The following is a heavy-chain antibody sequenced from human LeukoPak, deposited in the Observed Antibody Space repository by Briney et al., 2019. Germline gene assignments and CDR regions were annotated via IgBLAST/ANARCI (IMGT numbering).Heavy chain of an antibody. J-gene: IGHJ4*02. Sequence: PGGALRLSCAGSGLTFSDFWMTWVRQTPGRGVEWVANIKEDGTEKNLVDSVKGGFTISRDNTKNCLFLEMNKLRGDDRAIYSCVREPRPGGAMGLYHNRDHWAQKTLVRVPT. CDR3: VREPRPGGAMGLYHNRDH. CDR2: IKEDGTEK. V-gene: IGHV3-7*01. D-gene: IGHD1-1*01. CDR1: GLTFSDFW.